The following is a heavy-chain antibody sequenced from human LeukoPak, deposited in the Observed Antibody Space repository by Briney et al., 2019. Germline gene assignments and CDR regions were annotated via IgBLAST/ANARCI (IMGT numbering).Heavy chain of an antibody. D-gene: IGHD4-11*01. Sequence: PGGSLRLSCAASGFTLSSYSMNWVRQAPGKGLEWVSSISSSSSYIYYADSVKGRFTISRDNAKNSLYLQMNSLRAEDTAVYYCARSPSTVTTSWFDPWGQGTLVTVSS. CDR1: GFTLSSYS. J-gene: IGHJ5*02. V-gene: IGHV3-21*01. CDR3: ARSPSTVTTSWFDP. CDR2: ISSSSSYI.